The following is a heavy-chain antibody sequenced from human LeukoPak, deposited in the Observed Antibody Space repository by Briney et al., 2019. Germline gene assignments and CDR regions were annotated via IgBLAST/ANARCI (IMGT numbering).Heavy chain of an antibody. CDR3: ARATDYVDIYDAFDI. V-gene: IGHV3-7*01. CDR2: IKQDGSEK. J-gene: IGHJ3*02. Sequence: PGGSLRLSCAASGFTLSSYWMTWVRQAPGKGLEWVANIKQDGSEKYYVDSVKGRFTISRDNANNSLYLQMNSLRAEGTAVYYCARATDYVDIYDAFDIWGQGTMVTVSS. D-gene: IGHD4-17*01. CDR1: GFTLSSYW.